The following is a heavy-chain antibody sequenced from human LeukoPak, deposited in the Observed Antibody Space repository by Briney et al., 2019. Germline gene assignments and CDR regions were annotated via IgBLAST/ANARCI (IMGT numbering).Heavy chain of an antibody. J-gene: IGHJ4*02. CDR2: IYYSGST. CDR1: GGSISSSSYY. V-gene: IGHV4-39*01. CDR3: ERQSRAVAGTFDY. Sequence: SETLSLTCTVSGGSISSSSYYWGWIRQPPGKGLEWIGSIYYSGSTYYNPSLKSRVTISVDTSKNQFSLKLSSVTAADTAVYYCERQSRAVAGTFDYWGQGTLVTVSS. D-gene: IGHD6-19*01.